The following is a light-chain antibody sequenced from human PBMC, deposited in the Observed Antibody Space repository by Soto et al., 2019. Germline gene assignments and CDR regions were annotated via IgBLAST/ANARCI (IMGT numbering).Light chain of an antibody. J-gene: IGLJ7*01. CDR2: DTS. CDR3: LLSYSGGAV. V-gene: IGLV7-46*01. CDR1: TGSVTSGHF. Sequence: QAVVTQEPSLTVSPGGTVTLTCGSSTGSVTSGHFPYGFQQKPGQAPRTLIYDTSNKHSWTPARFSGSLLGGKAALTLSGAQPEDEAEYYCLLSYSGGAVFGGGTQLTVL.